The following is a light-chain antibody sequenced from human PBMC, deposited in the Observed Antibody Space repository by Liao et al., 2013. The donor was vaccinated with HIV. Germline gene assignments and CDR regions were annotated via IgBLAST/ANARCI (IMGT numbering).Light chain of an antibody. CDR2: QDT. J-gene: IGLJ2*01. CDR3: QTWDNSNMI. V-gene: IGLV3-1*01. Sequence: SYELTQPPSVSVSPGQTARITCSGDKLGDKYACWYQQKPGQSPVVVIYQDTKRPSGIPERFSGSNSGNTATLTISGTQTLDEADYYCQTWDNSNMIFGGGTKLTVL. CDR1: KLGDKY.